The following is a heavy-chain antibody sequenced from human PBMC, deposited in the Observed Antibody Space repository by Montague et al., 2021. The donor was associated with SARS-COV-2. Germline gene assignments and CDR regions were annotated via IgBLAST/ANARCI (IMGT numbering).Heavy chain of an antibody. Sequence: SETLSLTCTVSGGSISSSNYYWGWIRQPPGKGLEWIVSIYYSGSTYYNPSLQSRVTISVDTSKNQFSLKLSSVTAADTAVYYCASPTYYYDSSGCDAFDIWGQGTMVTVSS. CDR3: ASPTYYYDSSGCDAFDI. J-gene: IGHJ3*02. CDR2: IYYSGST. V-gene: IGHV4-39*01. D-gene: IGHD3-22*01. CDR1: GGSISSSNYY.